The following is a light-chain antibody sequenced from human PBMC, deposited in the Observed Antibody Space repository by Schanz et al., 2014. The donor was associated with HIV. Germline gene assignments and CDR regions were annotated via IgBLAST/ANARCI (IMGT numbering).Light chain of an antibody. CDR3: SSSTSSGTVV. CDR1: SSDVGGYNY. V-gene: IGLV2-8*01. Sequence: QSALTQPPSASGSPGQSVTISCTGTSSDVGGYNYVSWYQQHPGKAPKLMIYEVSKRPSGVPDRFSASKSGNTASLTVSGLQAEDEADYYCSSSTSSGTVVFGGGTKLTVL. CDR2: EVS. J-gene: IGLJ2*01.